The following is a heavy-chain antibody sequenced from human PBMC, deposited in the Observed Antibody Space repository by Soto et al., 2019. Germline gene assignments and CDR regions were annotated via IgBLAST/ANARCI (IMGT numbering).Heavy chain of an antibody. Sequence: PGGSLRLSCAASGFTFSGSAMHWVRQASGKGLEWVGRIRSKANSYATAYAASVKGRFTISRDDSKNTAYLQMNSLKTEDTAVYYCTRHEGLRFTIYYDSRLYAFDIWGQGTMVTV. V-gene: IGHV3-73*01. D-gene: IGHD3-22*01. CDR1: GFTFSGSA. J-gene: IGHJ3*02. CDR2: IRSKANSYAT. CDR3: TRHEGLRFTIYYDSRLYAFDI.